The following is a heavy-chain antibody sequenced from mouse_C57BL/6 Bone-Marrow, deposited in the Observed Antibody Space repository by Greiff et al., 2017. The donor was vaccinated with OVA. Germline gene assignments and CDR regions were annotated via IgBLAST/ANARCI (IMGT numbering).Heavy chain of an antibody. V-gene: IGHV3-6*01. Sequence: EVQLQQSGPGLVKPSQSLSLTCSVTGYSITSGYYWNWIRQFPGNKLEWMGYISYDGSNNYNPSLKNRISITRDTSKNQFFLKLNSVTTEDTATYYCASGDYYGYAMDYWGQGTSVTVSS. J-gene: IGHJ4*01. CDR3: ASGDYYGYAMDY. CDR1: GYSITSGYY. CDR2: ISYDGSN. D-gene: IGHD1-1*01.